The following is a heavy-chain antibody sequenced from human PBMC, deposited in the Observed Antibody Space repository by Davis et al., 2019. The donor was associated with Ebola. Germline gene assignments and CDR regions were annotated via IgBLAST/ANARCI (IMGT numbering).Heavy chain of an antibody. CDR2: IRSKANSYAT. Sequence: GESLKISCAASGFTFSGSAMHWVRQASGKGLEWVGRIRSKANSYATAYAASVKGRFTISRDDSKNTAYLQMNSLRAEDTAVYYCARDSRYYGMDVWGQGTTVTVSS. V-gene: IGHV3-73*01. CDR1: GFTFSGSA. J-gene: IGHJ6*02. D-gene: IGHD3-22*01. CDR3: ARDSRYYGMDV.